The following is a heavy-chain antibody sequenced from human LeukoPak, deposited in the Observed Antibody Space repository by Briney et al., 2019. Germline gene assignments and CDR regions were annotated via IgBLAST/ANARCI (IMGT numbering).Heavy chain of an antibody. J-gene: IGHJ4*02. D-gene: IGHD2-2*01. CDR2: ISGSGGGST. V-gene: IGHV3-23*01. CDR1: GFTFSSYA. Sequence: GGSLRLSCAASGFTFSSYAMSWVHQTPGKGLEWVSTISGSGGGSTYYADSVKGRFSISRDNSKNTLYLQMNSLRAEDTAVYYCAKLPHIVVVPAAFDYWGQGTLVTVSS. CDR3: AKLPHIVVVPAAFDY.